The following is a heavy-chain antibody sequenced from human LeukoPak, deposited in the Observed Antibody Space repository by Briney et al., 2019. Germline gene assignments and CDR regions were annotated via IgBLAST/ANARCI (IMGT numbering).Heavy chain of an antibody. CDR2: IRGIGGQT. CDR1: GFTFSNYA. CDR3: AKDSTMIRGVILGDDRYYYYMDV. V-gene: IGHV3-23*01. D-gene: IGHD3-10*01. Sequence: HPGGSLRLSCAASGFTFSNYALSWVRQAPGKGLEWVSGIRGIGGQTYYVDSVKGRFTISRDSSKNTVDLRMNSLRAEDTAIYYCAKDSTMIRGVILGDDRYYYYMDVWGKGTTVTVSS. J-gene: IGHJ6*03.